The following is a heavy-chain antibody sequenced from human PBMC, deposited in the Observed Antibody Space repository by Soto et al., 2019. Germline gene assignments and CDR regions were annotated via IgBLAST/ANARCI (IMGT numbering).Heavy chain of an antibody. V-gene: IGHV3-48*01. J-gene: IGHJ4*02. CDR3: ARDSGYDFDY. CDR2: ISSSSSTI. Sequence: EVQLVESGGGLVQPGGSLRLSCAASGFTFSSYSMNWVRQAPGKGLEWVSYISSSSSTIYYADSVKGRFTISRDNAKTSLYRQMNSLRAEDTAVYYCARDSGYDFDYWGQGTLVTVSS. D-gene: IGHD5-12*01. CDR1: GFTFSSYS.